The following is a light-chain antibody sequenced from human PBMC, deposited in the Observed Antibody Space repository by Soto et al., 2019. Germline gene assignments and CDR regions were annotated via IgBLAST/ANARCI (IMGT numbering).Light chain of an antibody. V-gene: IGLV2-11*01. CDR2: EGT. CDR3: TSYAGNGTPI. Sequence: QSALTQPRSVSGSPGQSVTISCTGTSSDVGGYKYVSWYQHSSGTAPKLMIYEGTYRPSGVSDRFSGSKSGNTASLTISGVQAEDEAEYYCTSYAGNGTPIFGTGTKVTVL. J-gene: IGLJ1*01. CDR1: SSDVGGYKY.